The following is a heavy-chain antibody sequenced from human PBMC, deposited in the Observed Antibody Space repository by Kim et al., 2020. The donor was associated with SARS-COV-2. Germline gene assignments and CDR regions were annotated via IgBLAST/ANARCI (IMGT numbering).Heavy chain of an antibody. CDR3: GRTDSGSYGAYLDY. CDR2: INPGNGDT. Sequence: ASVKVSCKASGYTFINYAIYWVRQAPGQRPEWMGWINPGNGDTMYSQRVQGRVTITMDTSASTAYMELSSLRSEDTALYYCGRTDSGSYGAYLDYWGQGTPVTVSS. J-gene: IGHJ4*02. CDR1: GYTFINYA. D-gene: IGHD1-26*01. V-gene: IGHV1-3*01.